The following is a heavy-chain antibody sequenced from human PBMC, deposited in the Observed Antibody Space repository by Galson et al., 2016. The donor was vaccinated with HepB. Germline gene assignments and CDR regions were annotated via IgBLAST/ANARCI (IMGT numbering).Heavy chain of an antibody. V-gene: IGHV3-7*01. CDR2: IIRHGPDT. CDR1: GFIFSDYM. Sequence: SLRLSCAASGFIFSDYMMTWVRQAPGKGLEWVTSIIRHGPDTYYVDSVRGRFTISRDNAKNSLYLQMNNLRAEDTAVYYCARDNDYKIDFWGQGTLVTVSS. D-gene: IGHD4-11*01. J-gene: IGHJ4*02. CDR3: ARDNDYKIDF.